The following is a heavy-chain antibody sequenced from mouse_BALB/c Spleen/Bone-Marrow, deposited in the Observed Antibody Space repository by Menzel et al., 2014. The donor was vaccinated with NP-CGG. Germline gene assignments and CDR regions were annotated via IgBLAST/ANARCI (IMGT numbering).Heavy chain of an antibody. CDR2: ISTYSGNT. D-gene: IGHD2-4*01. V-gene: IGHV1-67*01. Sequence: VQLQQSGPALVRPGVSVKISCKGSGYRFTAYAMHWVKQSHAKSLEWIGVISTYSGNTNYNQKFKGKATLTADKSSSTAYMQLSSLTSEDSAVYYCSIWNYDAYFDYWGQGTTLTVSS. J-gene: IGHJ2*01. CDR3: SIWNYDAYFDY. CDR1: GYRFTAYA.